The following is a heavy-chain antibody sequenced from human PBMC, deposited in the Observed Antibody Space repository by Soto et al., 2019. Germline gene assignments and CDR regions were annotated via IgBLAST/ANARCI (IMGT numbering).Heavy chain of an antibody. J-gene: IGHJ6*02. V-gene: IGHV4-61*01. CDR1: GGSVSSGSYY. CDR3: ARDARYYYDSSGYYYYYYGMDV. Sequence: QVQLQESGPGLVKPSETLSLTCTVSGGSVSSGSYYWSWIRQPPGKGLEWIGYIYYSGSTNYNPALTLRVTISVDTSKNQFSLKLSSVNAADTAVYYCARDARYYYDSSGYYYYYYGMDVWGQGTTVTVSS. CDR2: IYYSGST. D-gene: IGHD3-22*01.